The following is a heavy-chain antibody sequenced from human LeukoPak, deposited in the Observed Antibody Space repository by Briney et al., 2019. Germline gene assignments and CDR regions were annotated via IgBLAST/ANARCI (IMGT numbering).Heavy chain of an antibody. D-gene: IGHD3-3*01. V-gene: IGHV1-69*05. CDR2: IIPIFGTA. CDR3: ARMGYDFWSGYSYYFDY. J-gene: IGHJ4*02. Sequence: GSSVKVPCKASGGTFSSYAISWVRQAPGQGLEWMGGIIPIFGTANYAQKFQGRVTITTDESTSTAYMELSSLRSEDTAVYYCARMGYDFWSGYSYYFDYWGQGTLVTVSS. CDR1: GGTFSSYA.